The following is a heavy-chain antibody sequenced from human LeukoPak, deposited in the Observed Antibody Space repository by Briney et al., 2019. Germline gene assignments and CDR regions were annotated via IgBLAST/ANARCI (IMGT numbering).Heavy chain of an antibody. CDR2: IQQDGSGK. Sequence: ETLSLTCTVSGGSISSYYWSWIRQPPGKGLEWVANIQQDGSGKYYVDSVKGRFIISRDNAKNSLYLQMNSLRAEDTAVYYCARVRKLRTRGVMDPLDYWGQGTLVTVSS. D-gene: IGHD3-10*01. CDR3: ARVRKLRTRGVMDPLDY. CDR1: GGSISSYY. V-gene: IGHV3-7*01. J-gene: IGHJ4*02.